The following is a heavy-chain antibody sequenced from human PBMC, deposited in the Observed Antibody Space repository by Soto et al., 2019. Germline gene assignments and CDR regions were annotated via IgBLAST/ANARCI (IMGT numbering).Heavy chain of an antibody. CDR2: VSRRCDHT. D-gene: IGHD3-9*01. CDR3: AKDFGHYDKLIGYPTFGS. Sequence: GGSLRLSCAASEFTYRSYAMSWVRQAPGEWLEWGAAVSRRCDHTYQAGSVKGRFTISRDNSKNTLYLQMNSLSVEDTDVYYCAKDFGHYDKLIGYPTFGSWGQRTLVTVYS. J-gene: IGHJ4*02. V-gene: IGHV3-23*01. CDR1: EFTYRSYA.